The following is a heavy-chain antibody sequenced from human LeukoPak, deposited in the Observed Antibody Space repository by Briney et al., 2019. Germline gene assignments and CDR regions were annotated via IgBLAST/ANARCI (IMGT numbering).Heavy chain of an antibody. CDR2: IYHSGST. CDR3: ARGSVVADMGWFDP. D-gene: IGHD2-15*01. Sequence: SETLSLTCAVSGGSISSGGYSWSWIRQPPGKGLEWIGYIYHSGSTYYNPSLKSRVTISVDRSKNQFSLKLSSVTAADTAVYYCARGSVVADMGWFDPWGQGTLVTVSS. J-gene: IGHJ5*02. V-gene: IGHV4-30-2*01. CDR1: GGSISSGGYS.